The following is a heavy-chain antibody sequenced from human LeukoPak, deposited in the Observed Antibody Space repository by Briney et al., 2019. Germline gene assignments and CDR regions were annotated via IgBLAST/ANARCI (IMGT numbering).Heavy chain of an antibody. D-gene: IGHD2-2*01. J-gene: IGHJ4*01. CDR3: ARDTRGESDY. CDR1: GFTFSSYW. V-gene: IGHV3-48*01. CDR2: ISYDSAIK. Sequence: GGSLRLSCAASGFTFSSYWMHWVRQAPGKGLEWISYISYDSAIKYYADSVRGRFTISRDNAKNSLSLQMHSLRAEDTAVYYCARDTRGESDYWGHGTLVTVSS.